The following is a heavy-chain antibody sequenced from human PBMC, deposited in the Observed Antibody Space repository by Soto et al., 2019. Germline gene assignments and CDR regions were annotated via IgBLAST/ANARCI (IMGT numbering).Heavy chain of an antibody. Sequence: GGSLRLSCAASGFTFSSYAMSWVRQAPGKGLEWVSAISGGGGSTYYADSVKGRFTISRDNSKNTLYLQVNSLRAEDTAVYYCATPLSRSSSWYCDFEYWGQGTLVTVSS. CDR2: ISGGGGST. J-gene: IGHJ4*02. D-gene: IGHD6-13*01. CDR1: GFTFSSYA. CDR3: ATPLSRSSSWYCDFEY. V-gene: IGHV3-23*01.